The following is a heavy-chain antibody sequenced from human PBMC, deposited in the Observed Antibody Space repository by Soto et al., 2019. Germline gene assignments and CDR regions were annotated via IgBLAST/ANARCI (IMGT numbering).Heavy chain of an antibody. Sequence: SETLSLTWTVSGGSISSGDYYWRWIRQPPGKGLEWIGYIYYSGSNYYNPSLKSRVTISVDTSKNQCSLKLNSVTAADTAVYYCARDWGPCSSTSCPISGMDVWGQETTGTVSS. D-gene: IGHD2-2*01. CDR1: GGSISSGDYY. CDR2: IYYSGSN. CDR3: ARDWGPCSSTSCPISGMDV. J-gene: IGHJ6*02. V-gene: IGHV4-30-4*01.